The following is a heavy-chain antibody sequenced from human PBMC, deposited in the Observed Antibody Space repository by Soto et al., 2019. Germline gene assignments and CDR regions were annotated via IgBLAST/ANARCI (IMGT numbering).Heavy chain of an antibody. CDR2: MNPNSGNT. J-gene: IGHJ3*02. Sequence: ASVKVSCKASGYTFTRYTISWVRQATGQGLEWMGWMNPNSGNTGYAQKFQGRVTMTRNTSISTAYMELSSLRSEDTAVYHCASGGWSTLNAFDIWGRGTMVPVSS. CDR3: ASGGWSTLNAFDI. D-gene: IGHD6-19*01. V-gene: IGHV1-8*01. CDR1: GYTFTRYT.